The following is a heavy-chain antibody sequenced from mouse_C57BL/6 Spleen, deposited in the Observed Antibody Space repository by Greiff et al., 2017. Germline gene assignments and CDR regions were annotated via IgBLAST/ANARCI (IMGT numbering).Heavy chain of an antibody. J-gene: IGHJ3*01. Sequence: VQLKESGPGLVKPSQSLSITCSVSGYSITSGYYWNWIRQFPGNKLEWMGYISYVGSNNYNPSLKNRISITRDTSTNQIYLKLNSLTTEDTATYYCGRGGYSAWFAYWGQGTLVTVSA. CDR3: GRGGYSAWFAY. CDR2: ISYVGSN. V-gene: IGHV3-6*01. CDR1: GYSITSGYY. D-gene: IGHD2-12*01.